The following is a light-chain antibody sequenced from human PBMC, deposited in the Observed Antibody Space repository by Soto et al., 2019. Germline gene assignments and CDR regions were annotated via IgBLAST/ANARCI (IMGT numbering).Light chain of an antibody. CDR1: QSVSSN. CDR2: GAS. V-gene: IGKV3-15*01. Sequence: EMVKTDITSTLSLCVVKRGTFSCMASQSVSSNLAWYQQKPGQAPRLLIYGASTRATGIPARFSGSGSGAEFTLTISSLQSEDFAIYYCQQYNNWPWTFGQGTKVDIK. J-gene: IGKJ1*01. CDR3: QQYNNWPWT.